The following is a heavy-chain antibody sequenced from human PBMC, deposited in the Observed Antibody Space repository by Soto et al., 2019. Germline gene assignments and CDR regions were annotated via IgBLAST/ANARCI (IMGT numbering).Heavy chain of an antibody. Sequence: GGSLRLSCTASGFTFGDYAMSWFRQAPGKGLEWVGFIRSKAYGGTTEYAASVKGRFTISRDDSKSIAYLQMNSLKTEDTAVYYCTSVLLWFGEFPFDYYYGMDVWGQGTTVTV. J-gene: IGHJ6*02. CDR3: TSVLLWFGEFPFDYYYGMDV. D-gene: IGHD3-10*01. V-gene: IGHV3-49*03. CDR1: GFTFGDYA. CDR2: IRSKAYGGTT.